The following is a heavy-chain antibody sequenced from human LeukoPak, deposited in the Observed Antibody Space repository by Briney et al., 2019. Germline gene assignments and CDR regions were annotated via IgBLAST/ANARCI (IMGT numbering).Heavy chain of an antibody. Sequence: GESLKISCKGSGYNFTIYWIGWVRQMPGKGLEWMNIIYPGDSDTRYGPSFQGQVTISADKSNNTAYLQWSSLKASDTAMYYCARLTGGYYSAFDIWGQGTMVTVSS. J-gene: IGHJ3*02. V-gene: IGHV5-51*01. CDR1: GYNFTIYW. CDR3: ARLTGGYYSAFDI. CDR2: IYPGDSDT. D-gene: IGHD1-26*01.